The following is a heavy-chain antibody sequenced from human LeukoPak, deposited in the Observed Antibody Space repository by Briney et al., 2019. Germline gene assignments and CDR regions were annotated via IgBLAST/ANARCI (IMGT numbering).Heavy chain of an antibody. V-gene: IGHV4-34*01. CDR2: INHSGST. Sequence: PSETLSLTCAVYGGSFSGYYWSWIRQPPGKGLEWIGEINHSGSTNYNPSLKSRVTISVDTSKNQFSLKLSSVTAADTAVYYCARVLGSSSWYEGSYYYYYGMDVWGQGTTVTVSS. D-gene: IGHD6-13*01. CDR3: ARVLGSSSWYEGSYYYYYGMDV. CDR1: GGSFSGYY. J-gene: IGHJ6*02.